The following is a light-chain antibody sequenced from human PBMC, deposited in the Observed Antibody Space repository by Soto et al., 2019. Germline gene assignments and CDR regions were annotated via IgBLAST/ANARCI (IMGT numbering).Light chain of an antibody. CDR1: QSVSSY. CDR2: GAS. Sequence: DIQMTQSPSSLSASVGDRVSITCRASQSVSSYLNWYQQKPGEAPKLLIYGASTLQSGVPSRFSGSGSGTDFTLTINSLQPEDFATHYYQQSYSAPYTFGQGTKLEI. V-gene: IGKV1-39*01. CDR3: QQSYSAPYT. J-gene: IGKJ2*01.